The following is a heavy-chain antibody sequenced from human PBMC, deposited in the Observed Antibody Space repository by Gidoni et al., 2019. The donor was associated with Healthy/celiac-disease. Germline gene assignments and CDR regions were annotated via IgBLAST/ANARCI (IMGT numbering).Heavy chain of an antibody. CDR3: AREDYGDYAWFDP. V-gene: IGHV3-48*01. CDR1: GFPFSSYS. Sequence: EVQLVESGGGLVQPGGSLRLSCAASGFPFSSYSMNWVRQAPGKGLARVSYISSSSSTIYYADSVKGRFTISRDNAKNSLYLQMNSLRAEDTAVYYCAREDYGDYAWFDPWGQGTLVTVSS. D-gene: IGHD4-17*01. J-gene: IGHJ5*02. CDR2: ISSSSSTI.